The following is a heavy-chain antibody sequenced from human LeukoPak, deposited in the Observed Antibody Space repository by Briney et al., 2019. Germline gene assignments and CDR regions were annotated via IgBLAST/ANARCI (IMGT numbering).Heavy chain of an antibody. D-gene: IGHD6-13*01. V-gene: IGHV1-46*01. J-gene: IGHJ5*02. CDR2: INPSGGST. CDR3: ARGYSSSWYEYNWFDP. CDR1: GYTFTSYY. Sequence: GASVKVSCKASGYTFTSYYMHWVRQAPGQGLEWMGIINPSGGSTSYAQKFQGRVTMTRNTSISTAYMELSSLRSEDTAVYYCARGYSSSWYEYNWFDPWGQGTLVTVSS.